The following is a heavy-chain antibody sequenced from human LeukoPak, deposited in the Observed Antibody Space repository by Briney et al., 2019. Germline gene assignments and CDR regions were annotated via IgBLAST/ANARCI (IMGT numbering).Heavy chain of an antibody. Sequence: SQTLSLTCTVSGGSISSGDYYWSWIRQPPGKGLEWIGYIYYSGSTYYNPSLKSRVTISVDTSKNQFSLKLSSVTAADTAVYYCARATYDFWSGYSYYYYGMDVWGQGTTVTVSS. J-gene: IGHJ6*02. CDR1: GGSISSGDYY. V-gene: IGHV4-30-4*01. CDR2: IYYSGST. D-gene: IGHD3-3*01. CDR3: ARATYDFWSGYSYYYYGMDV.